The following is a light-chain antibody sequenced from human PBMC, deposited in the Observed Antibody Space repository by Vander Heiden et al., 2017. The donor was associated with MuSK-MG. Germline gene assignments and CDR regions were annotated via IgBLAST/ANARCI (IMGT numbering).Light chain of an antibody. Sequence: EVVMTQSPASLSVSPGERATLSCRASRSVNTNLGWYQQKPGQAPRLLMYGASTRATGIPARFSGSGSGTEFTLTITSLQSEDFAVYYCQQYNNWPRTFGQGTKVXIK. CDR1: RSVNTN. J-gene: IGKJ1*01. CDR2: GAS. V-gene: IGKV3-15*01. CDR3: QQYNNWPRT.